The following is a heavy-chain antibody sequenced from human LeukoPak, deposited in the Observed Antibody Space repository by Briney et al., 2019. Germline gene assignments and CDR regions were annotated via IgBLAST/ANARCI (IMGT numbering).Heavy chain of an antibody. CDR2: ISSSGGST. J-gene: IGHJ4*02. V-gene: IGHV3-23*01. CDR1: GYTFTSYG. D-gene: IGHD3-10*01. Sequence: GASVKVSCKASGYTFTSYGISWVRQAPGKGLEWVSGISSSGGSTYYADSVKGRFTISRDNSRNTLYLQMNSLRAEDTAVYYCARHLLWFGELSGGFDYWGQGTLVTVSS. CDR3: ARHLLWFGELSGGFDY.